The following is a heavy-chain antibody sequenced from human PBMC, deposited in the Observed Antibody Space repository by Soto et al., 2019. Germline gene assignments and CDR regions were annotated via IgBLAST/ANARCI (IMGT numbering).Heavy chain of an antibody. CDR1: GFTFSNYA. D-gene: IGHD3-22*01. CDR2: VSSTGTSP. J-gene: IGHJ3*01. Sequence: GGSLRLSCSASGFTFSNYAMSWVRQSPGKGLEWVSGVSSTGTSPYYAGSVQGRFTISRDNSKNMFYLQMKSLRAEDTAIYYCAKARPSGGYYYVEAFDVWGEGATFTVSS. CDR3: AKARPSGGYYYVEAFDV. V-gene: IGHV3-23*01.